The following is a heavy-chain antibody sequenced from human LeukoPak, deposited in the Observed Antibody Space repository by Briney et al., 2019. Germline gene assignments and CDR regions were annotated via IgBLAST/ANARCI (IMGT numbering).Heavy chain of an antibody. CDR3: ARDLAPAGTNFDY. D-gene: IGHD6-13*01. J-gene: IGHJ4*02. Sequence: GASLRPSRAAAGFAFSSYAIHWVRQAPSNRLEWVAVISYDGSNKYYAYSVQGRFTISRDNSKNTLYLQMNSLRAEDTAVYYCARDLAPAGTNFDYWGQGTLVTVSS. V-gene: IGHV3-30*04. CDR2: ISYDGSNK. CDR1: GFAFSSYA.